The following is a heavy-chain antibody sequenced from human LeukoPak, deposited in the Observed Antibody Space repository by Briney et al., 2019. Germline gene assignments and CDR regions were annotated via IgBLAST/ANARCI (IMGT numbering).Heavy chain of an antibody. J-gene: IGHJ4*02. D-gene: IGHD3-22*01. CDR3: AKLDDYYDSSGYYYGY. V-gene: IGHV3-23*01. CDR1: GFTVSSHY. CDR2: ISGSGGST. Sequence: PGGSLRLSCAASGFTVSSHYMSWVRQAPGKGLEWVSAISGSGGSTYYADSVKGRFTISRDNSKNTLYLQMNSLRAEDTAVYYCAKLDDYYDSSGYYYGYWGQGTLVTVSS.